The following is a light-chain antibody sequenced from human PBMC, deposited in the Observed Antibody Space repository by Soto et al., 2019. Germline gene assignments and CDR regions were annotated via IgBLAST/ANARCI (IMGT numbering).Light chain of an antibody. J-gene: IGKJ3*01. CDR3: QQYGSSLI. CDR2: GAS. V-gene: IGKV3-20*01. CDR1: QSVSSSY. Sequence: EIVLTQSPGTLSLSPGERATLFCRASQSVSSSYLAWYQQRLGQAPRLLIYGASNRAPGIPDRFSGSGSGTDFTLTITRLEPEDFAMYFRQQYGSSLIFGPGTKVDIK.